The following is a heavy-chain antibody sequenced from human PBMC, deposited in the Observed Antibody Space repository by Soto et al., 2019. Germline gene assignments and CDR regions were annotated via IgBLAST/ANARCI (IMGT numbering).Heavy chain of an antibody. CDR2: INPNGGGT. Sequence: GASVKVSCKASGYTFNDYYIYWVRQAPGQGLEWVAWINPNGGGTTYAQKFRDWVTVTGDTSIGTAYLELTGLKSDDTAIYYCAKERGGRDCSVTSCGLFHYGMDVWGQGTPVTVSS. CDR1: GYTFNDYY. V-gene: IGHV1-2*04. J-gene: IGHJ6*02. D-gene: IGHD2-2*01. CDR3: AKERGGRDCSVTSCGLFHYGMDV.